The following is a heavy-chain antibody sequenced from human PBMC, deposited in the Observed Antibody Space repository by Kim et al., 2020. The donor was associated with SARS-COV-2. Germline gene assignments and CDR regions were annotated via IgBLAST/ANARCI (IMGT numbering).Heavy chain of an antibody. CDR1: GISFSTYS. V-gene: IGHV3-21*01. Sequence: GGSLRLSCAASGISFSTYSMNWVRQAPGKGLEWVSYISSDSSHIYYAGSVKGRFTISRDNAKSSLYLQMNSLRAEDTGLYYCARSYMAVAGAWGQGTLVTVSS. D-gene: IGHD6-19*01. J-gene: IGHJ5*02. CDR3: ARSYMAVAGA. CDR2: ISSDSSHI.